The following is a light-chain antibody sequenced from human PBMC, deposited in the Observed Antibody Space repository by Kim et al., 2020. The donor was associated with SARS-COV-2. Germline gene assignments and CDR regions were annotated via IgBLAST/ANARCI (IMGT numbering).Light chain of an antibody. V-gene: IGLV2-14*03. Sequence: GQSVTISCAGTSSDVGAYNYVSWYQQHPGKVPKLMIYDVTNRPSGVSNRFSGSKSGNTASLSISGLQAEDEADYYCSSYSSSSPHVFGTGTKVTVL. CDR2: DVT. CDR1: SSDVGAYNY. CDR3: SSYSSSSPHV. J-gene: IGLJ1*01.